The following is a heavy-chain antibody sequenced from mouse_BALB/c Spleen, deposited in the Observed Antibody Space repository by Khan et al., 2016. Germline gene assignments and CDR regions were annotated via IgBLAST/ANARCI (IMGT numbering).Heavy chain of an antibody. D-gene: IGHD2-1*01. J-gene: IGHJ2*01. CDR3: AREDDGNHGNYFDY. Sequence: EVQLVESGGGLVKPGGSLKLSCAASGFTFSSYAMSWVRQTPEKRLEWVASMSSGGSTYYSDGLKGGFTIFSDNARNSLYLLMSSLRAEDTAMYYCAREDDGNHGNYFDYWGQGTTLTVSS. CDR2: MSSGGST. CDR1: GFTFSSYA. V-gene: IGHV5-6-5*01.